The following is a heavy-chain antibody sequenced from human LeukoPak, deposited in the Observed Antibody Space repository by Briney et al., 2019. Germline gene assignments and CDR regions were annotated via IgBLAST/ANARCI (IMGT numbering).Heavy chain of an antibody. Sequence: SETPSLTCTVSGGSISSYYWSWIRQPAGKGLEWIGRIYTSGSTNYNPSLKSRVTMSVDTSKNQFSLKLSSVTAADTAVYYCARDKAAALYYYYYMDVWGKGTAVTVSS. D-gene: IGHD6-6*01. CDR2: IYTSGST. CDR1: GGSISSYY. V-gene: IGHV4-4*07. J-gene: IGHJ6*03. CDR3: ARDKAAALYYYYYMDV.